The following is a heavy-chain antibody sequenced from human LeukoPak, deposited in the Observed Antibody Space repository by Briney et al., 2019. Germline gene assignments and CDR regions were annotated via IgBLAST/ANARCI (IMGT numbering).Heavy chain of an antibody. Sequence: GGSLRLSCAASGFTFSNFGFHWVRQAPGKGLEWVAVIFYDGSRKFYADSVKGRFTISRDTSKNTLYPQLNSLRAEDTAVYYCARDDSATYYNLAYWGQGTPVTVSS. J-gene: IGHJ4*02. D-gene: IGHD3-10*01. V-gene: IGHV3-33*01. CDR1: GFTFSNFG. CDR2: IFYDGSRK. CDR3: ARDDSATYYNLAY.